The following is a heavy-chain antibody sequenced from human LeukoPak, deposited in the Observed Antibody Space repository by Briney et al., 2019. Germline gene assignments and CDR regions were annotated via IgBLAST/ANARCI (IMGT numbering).Heavy chain of an antibody. V-gene: IGHV4-59*12. D-gene: IGHD3-16*01. CDR2: MYSSGNS. CDR3: ARGGEMGSDAFDI. Sequence: PSETLSLTCTVSGGSISGYYWSWIRQTPGKGLEWIGYMYSSGNSNYNPSLKSRVTISVDRSKNQFSLKLSSVTAADTAVYYCARGGEMGSDAFDIWGQGTMVTVSS. J-gene: IGHJ3*02. CDR1: GGSISGYY.